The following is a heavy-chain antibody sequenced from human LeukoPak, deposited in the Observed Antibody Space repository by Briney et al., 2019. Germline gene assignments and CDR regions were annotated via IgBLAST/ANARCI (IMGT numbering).Heavy chain of an antibody. J-gene: IGHJ1*01. CDR1: VFTVSNNR. V-gene: IGHV3-53*01. CDR3: VREREGSNSEH. D-gene: IGHD1-26*01. Sequence: PGGSLRLSCAASVFTVSNNRWSWVRQAPGMGLEWVSTIYSDGKTYYPDSVKGRFTISRDGSKNTLYLQLNSLRTEDTAIYYCVREREGSNSEHWGQGTLVTVSS. CDR2: IYSDGKT.